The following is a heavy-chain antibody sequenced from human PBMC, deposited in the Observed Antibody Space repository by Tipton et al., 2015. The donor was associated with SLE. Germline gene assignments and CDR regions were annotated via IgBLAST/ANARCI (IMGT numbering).Heavy chain of an antibody. D-gene: IGHD2-8*01. CDR3: ARESFTNDFYYYMDV. Sequence: TLSLTCAVYGGSFGDDYWSWIRQPPGKRLEWIGFIQGRENTNYNPSLESRVTISVDTSKNQFSLQLTSVTAADTAIYYCARESFTNDFYYYMDVWGQGTLVTVSS. CDR2: IQGRENT. J-gene: IGHJ6*03. CDR1: GGSFGDDY. V-gene: IGHV4-59*01.